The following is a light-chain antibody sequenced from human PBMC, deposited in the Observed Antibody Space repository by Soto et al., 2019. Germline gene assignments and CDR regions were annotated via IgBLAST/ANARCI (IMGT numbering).Light chain of an antibody. CDR1: SSDVGSYKL. V-gene: IGLV2-23*02. CDR3: CSYAGTSTHTV. J-gene: IGLJ7*01. CDR2: EVS. Sequence: QSVLTQPASVSGSPGQSITISCTGTSSDVGSYKLVSWYQQHRGKAPKLMISEVSKRPSGISDRFSGSKSGSTASLTISGLQAEDEADYYCCSYAGTSTHTVFGGGTQLTVL.